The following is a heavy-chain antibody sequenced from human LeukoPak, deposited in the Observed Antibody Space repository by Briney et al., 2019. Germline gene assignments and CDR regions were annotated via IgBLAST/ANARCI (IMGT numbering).Heavy chain of an antibody. CDR1: GGSISSSSYY. CDR2: IYYSGST. J-gene: IGHJ4*02. Sequence: PSETLSLTCTVSGGSISSSSYYWGWIRQPPGKGLEWIGSIYYSGSTYYNPSLKSRVTISVDTSKNQFSLKLSSVTAADTAVYYCARHRRDWGGPREVVDWGQGTLVTVSS. CDR3: ARHRRDWGGPREVVD. V-gene: IGHV4-39*01. D-gene: IGHD7-27*01.